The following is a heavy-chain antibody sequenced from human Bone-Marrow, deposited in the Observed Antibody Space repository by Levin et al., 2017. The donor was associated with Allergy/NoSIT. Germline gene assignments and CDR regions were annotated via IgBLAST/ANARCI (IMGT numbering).Heavy chain of an antibody. J-gene: IGHJ4*02. V-gene: IGHV6-1*01. D-gene: IGHD1-14*01. Sequence: RSQTLSLTCDISGDSVSSSGVAWNWIRHSPSRGLEWLGRTFYTSKWFTNAVESRIIISADTSKNQFSLQLNSVTPEDTALYYCARGRNSAFDYWGQGTLVTVSS. CDR1: GDSVSSSGVA. CDR2: TFYTSKWFT. CDR3: ARGRNSAFDY.